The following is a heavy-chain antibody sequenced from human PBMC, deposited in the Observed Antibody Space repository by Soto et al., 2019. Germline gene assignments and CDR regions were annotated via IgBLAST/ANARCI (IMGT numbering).Heavy chain of an antibody. V-gene: IGHV3-23*01. CDR2: IDESGTNT. J-gene: IGHJ4*02. CDR3: AKESLGRHFDFDY. Sequence: GGSLRLSCAASGFTFSNYALSWVRQAPGKGLEWVSGIDESGTNTFYADSVKGRFTISRDNSRNTLYLETNSLRAEDTAVYHCAKESLGRHFDFDYWGQGTLVTVSS. D-gene: IGHD3-10*01. CDR1: GFTFSNYA.